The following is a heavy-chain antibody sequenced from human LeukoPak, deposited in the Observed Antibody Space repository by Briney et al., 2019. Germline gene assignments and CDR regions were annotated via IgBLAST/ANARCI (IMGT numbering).Heavy chain of an antibody. J-gene: IGHJ4*02. CDR2: INPNSGGT. CDR1: GYTFTGYY. CDR3: ASSLGYCTSNVCYLKY. Sequence: RASVKVSCKASGYTFTGYYMHWVRQAPGQGLEWMGWINPNSGGTNYAQKFQGRVTMTRDTSISTAYMELSRLRSDDTAVYYCASSLGYCTSNVCYLKYWGQGTLVTVSS. D-gene: IGHD2-8*01. V-gene: IGHV1-2*02.